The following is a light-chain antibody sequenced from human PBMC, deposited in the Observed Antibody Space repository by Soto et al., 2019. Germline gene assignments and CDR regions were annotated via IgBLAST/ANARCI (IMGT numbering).Light chain of an antibody. J-gene: IGKJ2*01. CDR1: QSVSDN. Sequence: EIVVTQSPATLSVSPGERATLSCRARQSVSDNLAWYQQKPGQAPRPLIHGASTRATGIPARFSGSGYGRECTLTISSLQSEDVAVYYCQQYNDWPYTFGQGTKLEIK. CDR2: GAS. CDR3: QQYNDWPYT. V-gene: IGKV3-15*01.